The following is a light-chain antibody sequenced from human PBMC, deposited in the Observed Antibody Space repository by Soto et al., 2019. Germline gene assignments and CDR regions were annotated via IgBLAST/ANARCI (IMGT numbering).Light chain of an antibody. J-gene: IGKJ1*01. V-gene: IGKV1-5*03. CDR1: QSISSW. CDR2: KAS. Sequence: DIQMTQSPSTLSASVGDRVTITCRASQSISSWLAWYQQKPGKAPKLLIYKASSLESGVPSRFSGSGSGRVFTLTISRLQPDDFATYYCQQYNSYWTCGQGTKVEIK. CDR3: QQYNSYWT.